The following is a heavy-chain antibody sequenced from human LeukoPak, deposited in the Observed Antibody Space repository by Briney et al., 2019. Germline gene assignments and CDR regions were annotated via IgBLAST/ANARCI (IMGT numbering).Heavy chain of an antibody. V-gene: IGHV3-30*18. CDR1: GFTFSSYG. J-gene: IGHJ3*02. CDR2: ISYDGSNK. D-gene: IGHD2-8*02. Sequence: GGSLRLSCAASGFTFSSYGMHWVRQAPGKGLEWVAVISYDGSNKYYADSVKGRFTISRDNSKNTLYLQMNSLRAEDTAVYYCAKDLHVFARGVPGGAFDIGGQGTMVTVSS. CDR3: AKDLHVFARGVPGGAFDI.